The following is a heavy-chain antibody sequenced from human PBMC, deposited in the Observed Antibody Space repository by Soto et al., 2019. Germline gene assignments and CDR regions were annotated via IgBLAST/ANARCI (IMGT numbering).Heavy chain of an antibody. Sequence: ASVKVSCKASGYTFTSYALHWVRQAPGQRLEWMGWINAGNGNSNYSQKFLGRVTMTRDSSTSTVFMELTSLRSADTAVYYCARGGHIAVVTDSFDSWGQGTLVTVSS. V-gene: IGHV1-3*01. D-gene: IGHD2-21*02. CDR2: INAGNGNS. CDR1: GYTFTSYA. CDR3: ARGGHIAVVTDSFDS. J-gene: IGHJ4*02.